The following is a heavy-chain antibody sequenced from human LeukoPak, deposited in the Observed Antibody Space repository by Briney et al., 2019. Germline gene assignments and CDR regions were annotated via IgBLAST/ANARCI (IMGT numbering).Heavy chain of an antibody. D-gene: IGHD2-2*01. CDR1: GFNVSGYS. Sequence: GGSLRLSCTASGFNVSGYSLNWVRQAPGKGLEWVSYISSSATYINYADSVKGRFTISRDNAKNSVFLQMNSLGVEDTAVYYCASALGYCSATSCYSNWFDPWGQGTLVTVSS. J-gene: IGHJ5*02. V-gene: IGHV3-21*01. CDR2: ISSSATYI. CDR3: ASALGYCSATSCYSNWFDP.